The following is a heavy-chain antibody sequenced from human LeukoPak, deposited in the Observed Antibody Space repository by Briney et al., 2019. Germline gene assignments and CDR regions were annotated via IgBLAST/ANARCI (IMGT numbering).Heavy chain of an antibody. V-gene: IGHV1-69*06. CDR1: GCTFSSYG. D-gene: IGHD2-2*02. CDR2: FIPNFIAT. CDR3: AAADRFGYYTYWFFDY. J-gene: IGHJ4*02. Sequence: SVKVSCKASGCTFSSYGFHWVRQAPGQGLEWMGRFIPNFIATNFAQRFQGRVTITADKSTNTDYMELSSLRSEDTAVYYCAAADRFGYYTYWFFDYWGQGTLVTVSS.